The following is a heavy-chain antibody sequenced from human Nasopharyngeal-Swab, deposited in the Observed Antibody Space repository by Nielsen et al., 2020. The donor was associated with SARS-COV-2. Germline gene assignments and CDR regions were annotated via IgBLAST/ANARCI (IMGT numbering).Heavy chain of an antibody. J-gene: IGHJ4*02. CDR3: TRGLTGHIVQWNPSPY. Sequence: GESLKISCAASGFTFRDYSMNWVRQAPGKGLEWVSSIGRYGTDIFHADSVKGRFSVFRDAANKSIYLQMNSLRADDTALYFCTRGLTGHIVQWNPSPYWGQGTLVTVSS. CDR1: GFTFRDYS. CDR2: IGRYGTDI. V-gene: IGHV3-21*04. D-gene: IGHD1-14*01.